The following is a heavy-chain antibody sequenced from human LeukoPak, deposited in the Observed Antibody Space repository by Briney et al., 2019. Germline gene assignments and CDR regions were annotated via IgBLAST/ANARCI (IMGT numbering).Heavy chain of an antibody. J-gene: IGHJ4*02. D-gene: IGHD4-17*01. Sequence: SGTLSLTCAVSGGSISSSNWWSWVRQPPGKGLEWIGEIYHSGSTNYNPSLKSRVTISVDKSKNQFSLKLSSVTAADTAVYYCARDEPVGGGDYASGGYWGQGTLVTVSS. CDR2: IYHSGST. V-gene: IGHV4-4*02. CDR3: ARDEPVGGGDYASGGY. CDR1: GGSISSSNW.